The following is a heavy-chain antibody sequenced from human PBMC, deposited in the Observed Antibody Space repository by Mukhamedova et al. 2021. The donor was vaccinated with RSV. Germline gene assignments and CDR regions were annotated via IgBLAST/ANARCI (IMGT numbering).Heavy chain of an antibody. CDR2: ISPFNGKT. J-gene: IGHJ4*02. D-gene: IGHD2-21*01. CDR3: ARRDFGSTIDF. Sequence: LEWVGWISPFNGKTFYAQTFQGRVIMTTDTSTTTAYMEVRSLTSNDTAMYYCARRDFGSTIDFWGQGTLVTVSS. V-gene: IGHV1-18*01.